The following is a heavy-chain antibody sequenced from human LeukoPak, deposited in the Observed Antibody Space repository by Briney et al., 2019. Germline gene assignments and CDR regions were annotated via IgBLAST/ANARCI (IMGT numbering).Heavy chain of an antibody. CDR2: IYYSVST. CDR3: ARQGRDGYIVDY. Sequence: PETLSLTRTNSGGSLSSYYWSWIRQPPGKGLEWIGYIYYSVSTNYNPSLKSRVTISVDPSKNQFSLKLSAVTSADTAVYYCARQGRDGYIVDYWGQGTLVTVSS. CDR1: GGSLSSYY. D-gene: IGHD2-21*02. V-gene: IGHV4-59*08. J-gene: IGHJ4*02.